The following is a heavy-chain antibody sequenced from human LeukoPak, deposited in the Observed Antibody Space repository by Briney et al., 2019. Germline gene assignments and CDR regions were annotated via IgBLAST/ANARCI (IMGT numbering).Heavy chain of an antibody. CDR3: ARDSITIFGVVIPFDY. V-gene: IGHV3-48*01. D-gene: IGHD3-3*01. CDR1: GFTFSSYS. CDR2: ISSSSSTI. Sequence: GGSLRLSCAAPGFTFSSYSINWVRQAPGKGLEWVSYISSSSSTIYYANSVKGRFTISRDNAKNSLYLQMNSLRSEDTAVYYCARDSITIFGVVIPFDYWGQGTLVTVSS. J-gene: IGHJ4*02.